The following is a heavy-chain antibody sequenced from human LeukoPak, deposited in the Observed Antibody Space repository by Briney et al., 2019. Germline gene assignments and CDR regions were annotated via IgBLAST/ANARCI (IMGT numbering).Heavy chain of an antibody. D-gene: IGHD2-15*01. J-gene: IGHJ6*02. CDR2: IAYDGSNK. Sequence: PGGSLRLSCAASGFTFSSYGMHWVRQAPGKGLEWVAVIAYDGSNKYYADSVKGRFTISRDNSKNTLYLQMNSLRVEDTAVYYCAKDGTYCSGGSCPRSSYYYYYGMDVWGQGTTVTVSS. CDR1: GFTFSSYG. CDR3: AKDGTYCSGGSCPRSSYYYYYGMDV. V-gene: IGHV3-30*18.